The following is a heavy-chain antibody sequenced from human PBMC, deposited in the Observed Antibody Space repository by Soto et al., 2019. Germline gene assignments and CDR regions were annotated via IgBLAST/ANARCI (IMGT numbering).Heavy chain of an antibody. J-gene: IGHJ6*02. CDR3: AKDNYYDSSGCYYNYGMDV. CDR2: ISYDGSNK. V-gene: IGHV3-30*18. D-gene: IGHD3-22*01. Sequence: GGSLRLSCAASGFTFCSYGMHWVRQAPGKGLEWVAVISYDGSNKYYADSVKGRFTISRDNSKNTLYLQMNSLRAEDTAVYYCAKDNYYDSSGCYYNYGMDVWGQGTTVTVSS. CDR1: GFTFCSYG.